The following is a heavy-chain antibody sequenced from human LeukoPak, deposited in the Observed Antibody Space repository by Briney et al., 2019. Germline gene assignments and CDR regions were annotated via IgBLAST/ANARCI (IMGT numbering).Heavy chain of an antibody. CDR3: ARDTVVVVAATGYFDY. J-gene: IGHJ4*02. D-gene: IGHD2-15*01. V-gene: IGHV3-23*01. CDR1: GFTFDDHG. Sequence: GGSLRLSCAASGFTFDDHGMSWVRHAPGKGLEWVSAISGSGGSTYYADSVKGRFTISRDNSKNTLYLQMNSLRAEDTAVYYCARDTVVVVAATGYFDYWGQGTLVTVSS. CDR2: ISGSGGST.